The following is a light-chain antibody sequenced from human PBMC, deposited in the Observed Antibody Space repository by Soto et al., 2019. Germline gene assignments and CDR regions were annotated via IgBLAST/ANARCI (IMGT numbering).Light chain of an antibody. CDR3: QQYGRSQT. J-gene: IGKJ5*01. Sequence: EIVMTQSPATLSVCTGERATLSCRASQSVSSNLAWYQQKPGQAPRLLIYSTSNRATGIPDRFSGSGSGTDFTLTIRRLEPEDFALYYCQQYGRSQTFGQGTRLEIK. V-gene: IGKV3-20*01. CDR2: STS. CDR1: QSVSSN.